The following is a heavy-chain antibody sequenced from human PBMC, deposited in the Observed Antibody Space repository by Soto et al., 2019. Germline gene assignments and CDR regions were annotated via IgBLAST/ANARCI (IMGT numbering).Heavy chain of an antibody. D-gene: IGHD6-13*01. CDR3: ARSSSSWKLYYYYGMDV. V-gene: IGHV5-51*01. J-gene: IGHJ6*02. CDR1: GYSFTSYW. Sequence: GESLKISCKGSGYSFTSYWIGWVRQMPGKGPEWMGIIYPGDSDTRYSPSFQGQVTISADKSISTAYLQWSSLKASDTAMYYCARSSSSWKLYYYYGMDVWGQGTTVTVSS. CDR2: IYPGDSDT.